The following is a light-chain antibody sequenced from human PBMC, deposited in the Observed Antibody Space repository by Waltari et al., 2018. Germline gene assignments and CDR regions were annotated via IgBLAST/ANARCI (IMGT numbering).Light chain of an antibody. J-gene: IGLJ3*02. CDR2: DNN. V-gene: IGLV1-51*01. Sequence: QSVLTQPPSVSAAPGQKVTISCSGRSSNIGTSYVSWYQQVPGTAPKLLIYDNNKRPSGIPDRFSGSKSGTSATLDITGLQTGDEADYYCGTWDTSLSVGRVFGGGTKVTVL. CDR1: SSNIGTSY. CDR3: GTWDTSLSVGRV.